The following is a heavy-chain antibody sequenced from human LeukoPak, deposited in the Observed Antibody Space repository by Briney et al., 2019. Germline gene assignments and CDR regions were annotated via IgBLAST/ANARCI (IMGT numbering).Heavy chain of an antibody. CDR1: GFTFSSYG. J-gene: IGHJ4*02. V-gene: IGHV3-30*02. D-gene: IGHD3-10*01. CDR3: AKDLVSGVIDY. Sequence: GGSLRLSCAASGFTFSSYGMHWVRQAPGKGLEWVAFIRYDGSNKYYADSVKGRFTISRDNSKNTLYLQMNNLRAEDTAVYYCAKDLVSGVIDYWGQGTLVTVSS. CDR2: IRYDGSNK.